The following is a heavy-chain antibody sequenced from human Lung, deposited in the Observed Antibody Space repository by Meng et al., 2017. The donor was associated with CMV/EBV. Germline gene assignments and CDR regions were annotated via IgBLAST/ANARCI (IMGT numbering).Heavy chain of an antibody. V-gene: IGHV1-2*02. CDR3: ARPIGPSRDYYYGMDV. CDR1: GYTFTDYY. Sequence: ASVKVSXKASGYTFTDYYMHWVRQAPGQGLEWMGWINPNSGGTNYAQKFQGRVAMTRDTSISTAYMELSRPRSDDTAVYYCARPIGPSRDYYYGMDVWGKGTTVTVSS. J-gene: IGHJ6*04. CDR2: INPNSGGT. D-gene: IGHD2/OR15-2a*01.